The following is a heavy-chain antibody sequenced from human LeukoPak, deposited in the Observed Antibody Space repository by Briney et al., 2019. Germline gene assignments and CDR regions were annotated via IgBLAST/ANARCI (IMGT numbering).Heavy chain of an antibody. CDR3: AKDINEHYYDSSGDSFQH. CDR1: GFTFDDYA. CDR2: ISWNSGSI. Sequence: GGSLRLSCAASGFTFDDYAMHWVRQAPGKGLEWVSGISWNSGSIGYADSVKGRFTISRDNAKNSLYLQMNSLRAEDTALYYCAKDINEHYYDSSGDSFQHWGQGTLVTVSS. D-gene: IGHD3-22*01. J-gene: IGHJ1*01. V-gene: IGHV3-9*01.